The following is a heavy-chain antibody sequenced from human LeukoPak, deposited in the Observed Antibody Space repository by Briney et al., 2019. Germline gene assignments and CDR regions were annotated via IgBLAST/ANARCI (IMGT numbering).Heavy chain of an antibody. CDR3: ARRSTRVGWFDP. J-gene: IGHJ5*02. CDR1: GGSISSSSYY. Sequence: SETLSLTCTVSGGSISSSSYYWGWIRQPPGKGLEWIGSIHYSGSTYYNPSLKSRVTISVDTSKNQFSLKLSSVTAAGTAVYYCARRSTRVGWFDPWGQGTLVTVSS. CDR2: IHYSGST. V-gene: IGHV4-39*01.